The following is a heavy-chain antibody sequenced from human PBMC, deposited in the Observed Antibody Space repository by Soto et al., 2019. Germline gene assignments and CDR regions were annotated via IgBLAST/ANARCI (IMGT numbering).Heavy chain of an antibody. J-gene: IGHJ6*03. CDR1: GFTFSSYA. D-gene: IGHD2-21*01. Sequence: GGSLRLSCAASGFTFSSYAMHWVRQAPGKGLEYVSAISSNGGSTSYAKSMKGRFTISRDNSKKTVYLQMGSVRADDMAVYYCARDPVLYCGGDCFDYHFYMDVWGKGTTVTVSS. CDR2: ISSNGGST. V-gene: IGHV3-64*01. CDR3: ARDPVLYCGGDCFDYHFYMDV.